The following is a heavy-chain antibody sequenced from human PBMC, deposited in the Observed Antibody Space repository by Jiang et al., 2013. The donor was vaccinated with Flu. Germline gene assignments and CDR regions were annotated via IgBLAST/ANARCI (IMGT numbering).Heavy chain of an antibody. CDR1: GGSISSSSYY. D-gene: IGHD6-13*01. J-gene: IGHJ4*02. CDR3: ARQEGIAAAGFIAY. Sequence: GSGLVKPSETLSLTCTVSGGSISSSSYYWGWIRQPPGKGLEWIGSIYYSGSTYYNPSLKSRVTISVDTSKNQFSLKLSSVTAADTAVYYCARQEGIAAAGFIAYWGQGTLVTVSS. V-gene: IGHV4-39*01. CDR2: IYYSGST.